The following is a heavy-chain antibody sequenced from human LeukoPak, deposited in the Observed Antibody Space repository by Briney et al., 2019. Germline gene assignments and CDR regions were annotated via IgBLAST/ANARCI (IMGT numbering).Heavy chain of an antibody. CDR1: GGSFSGYY. D-gene: IGHD1-20*01. CDR3: ARLPLYNWNRDAFDI. Sequence: PSETLSLTCAVYGGSFSGYYWSWIRQPPGKGLEWIGEINHSGSTNYNPSLKSRVTISVDTSKNQFSLKLSSVTAADTVVYYCARLPLYNWNRDAFDIWGQGTMVTVSS. V-gene: IGHV4-34*01. CDR2: INHSGST. J-gene: IGHJ3*02.